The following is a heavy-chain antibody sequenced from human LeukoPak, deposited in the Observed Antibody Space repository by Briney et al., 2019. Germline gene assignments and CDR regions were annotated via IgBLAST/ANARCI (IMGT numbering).Heavy chain of an antibody. CDR2: ISGSGSPI. CDR3: ARDCDWAFDF. V-gene: IGHV3-11*04. Sequence: GGSLRLSCAASGFTFSDYYMSWIRQAPGKGLEWVLYISGSGSPIYSADSVKGRFTISRDNAKNSLYLQMNSLRDEDTAMYYCARDCDWAFDFWGQGTLVTVSS. CDR1: GFTFSDYY. J-gene: IGHJ3*01. D-gene: IGHD2-21*01.